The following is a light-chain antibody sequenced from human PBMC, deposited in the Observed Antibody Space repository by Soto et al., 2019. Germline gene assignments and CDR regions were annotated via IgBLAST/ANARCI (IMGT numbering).Light chain of an antibody. V-gene: IGLV6-57*04. Sequence: NFILTQPHSVSESPGKTVTISCTRSSGSVAWNSVQWYQQRPGSVPTTVIFEDDQRPSGVPDRFSGSIDTSSNSASLTISGPKTEDEADYYCQSYDSGNHWVLGGGTKVTVL. J-gene: IGLJ3*02. CDR2: EDD. CDR1: SGSVAWNS. CDR3: QSYDSGNHWV.